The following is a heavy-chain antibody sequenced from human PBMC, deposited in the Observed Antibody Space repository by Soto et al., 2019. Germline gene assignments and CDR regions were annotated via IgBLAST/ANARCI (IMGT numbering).Heavy chain of an antibody. J-gene: IGHJ6*02. V-gene: IGHV3-23*01. CDR1: GFTFINYA. D-gene: IGHD3-3*01. CDR3: AKDWSGSPSPCMDV. Sequence: GGSLRLSCAASGFTFINYAMTWVRQAPGEGLEWVSSISGGHADTYYADSVKGRFTIYRDNSKNTIYLQMDSLRAEDSAVYYCAKDWSGSPSPCMDVWGQGTTVTVSS. CDR2: ISGGHADT.